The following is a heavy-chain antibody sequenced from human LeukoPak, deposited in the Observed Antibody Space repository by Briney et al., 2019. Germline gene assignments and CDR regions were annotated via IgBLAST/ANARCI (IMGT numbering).Heavy chain of an antibody. CDR1: GGSLSTSNYY. CDR2: ILYSGRS. Sequence: SETLSLTCTVSGGSLSTSNYYWGWVRQPPGTGLEWLGNILYSGRSYYRPSLRSRVTISLDTSRNQFSLKLNSVTAADTAVYYCAKSKGYGLVDIWGQGTMVTVSS. D-gene: IGHD3-10*01. V-gene: IGHV4-39*07. CDR3: AKSKGYGLVDI. J-gene: IGHJ3*02.